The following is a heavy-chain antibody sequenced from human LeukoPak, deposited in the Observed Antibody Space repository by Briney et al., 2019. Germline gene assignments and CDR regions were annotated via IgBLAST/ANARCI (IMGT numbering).Heavy chain of an antibody. V-gene: IGHV3-11*05. Sequence: GGSLRLSFAASGFTFSDYYMSWIRQAPGKGLEWVSYISSSSSYTNYADSVKGRFTISRDNAKNSLYLQMNSLRAEDTALYYCAKDNRYYDFWSGYFDYWGQGTLVTVSS. J-gene: IGHJ4*02. CDR3: AKDNRYYDFWSGYFDY. CDR1: GFTFSDYY. D-gene: IGHD3-3*01. CDR2: ISSSSSYT.